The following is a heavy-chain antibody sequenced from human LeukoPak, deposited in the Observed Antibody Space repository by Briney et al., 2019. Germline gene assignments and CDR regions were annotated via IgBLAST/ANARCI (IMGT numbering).Heavy chain of an antibody. V-gene: IGHV3-23*01. CDR3: AKVPYSDYGSGRPPFMDV. D-gene: IGHD3-10*01. CDR1: GFIFSSYA. J-gene: IGHJ6*02. Sequence: GGSLRLSCVASGFIFSSYAMSWVRQAPGKELEWVSTISDSGDYTYYADSVKGRFTISRDNSKNTLYLQMDSLRAEDTAIHYCAKVPYSDYGSGRPPFMDVWGQGTTVAVSS. CDR2: ISDSGDYT.